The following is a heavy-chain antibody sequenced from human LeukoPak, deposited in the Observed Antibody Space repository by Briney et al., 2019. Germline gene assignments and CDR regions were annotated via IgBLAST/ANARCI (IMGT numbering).Heavy chain of an antibody. CDR1: GGSISSSSYY. V-gene: IGHV4-39*07. CDR2: MYYSGRN. CDR3: ARVQYSSSVDS. J-gene: IGHJ4*02. D-gene: IGHD6-6*01. Sequence: SETLSLTCTVSGGSISSSSYYWGWIRQPPGKGLEWIGSMYYSGRNYYNPSLKSRVTISVDTSKNQFSLKLSSVTAADTAVYYCARVQYSSSVDSWGQGTLVTVSS.